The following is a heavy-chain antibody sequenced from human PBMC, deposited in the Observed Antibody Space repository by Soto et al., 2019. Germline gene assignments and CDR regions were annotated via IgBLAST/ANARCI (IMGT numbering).Heavy chain of an antibody. CDR3: ARGWLQPNYYYGMDV. CDR1: GGTFSSYT. D-gene: IGHD5-18*01. J-gene: IGHJ6*02. CDR2: IIPILGIA. V-gene: IGHV1-69*02. Sequence: QVQLVQSGAEVKKPGSSVKVSCKASGGTFSSYTISWVRQAPGQGLEWMGRIIPILGIANYAQKFQGRVTITADKCTSTAYMELRSLRSEDTAVYYCARGWLQPNYYYGMDVWGQGTTVTVSS.